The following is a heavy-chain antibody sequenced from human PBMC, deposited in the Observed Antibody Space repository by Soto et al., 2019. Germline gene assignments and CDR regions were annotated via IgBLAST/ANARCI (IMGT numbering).Heavy chain of an antibody. CDR2: IIPIFGTA. D-gene: IGHD2-2*01. CDR1: GGTFSSYA. J-gene: IGHJ6*02. V-gene: IGHV1-69*12. CDR3: ARGVLVPAAMGGYYYYGMDV. Sequence: QVQLVQSGAEVKNPGSSVKVSCKASGGTFSSYAISWVRQAPGQGLEWMGGIIPIFGTANYAQKFQGRVTITADESTSTAYMELSSLRSEDTAVYYCARGVLVPAAMGGYYYYGMDVWGQGTTVTVSS.